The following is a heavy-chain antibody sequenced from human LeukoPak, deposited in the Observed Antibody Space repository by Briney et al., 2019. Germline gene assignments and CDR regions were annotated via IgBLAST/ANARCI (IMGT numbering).Heavy chain of an antibody. CDR2: ISYDGSNK. J-gene: IGHJ4*02. V-gene: IGHV3-30*18. CDR3: AKDRAAAGMGYFDY. CDR1: GFTFSSYG. Sequence: GGSLRLSCAASGFTFSSYGMHWVRQAPGKGLKWVAVISYDGSNKYYADSVKGRFTISRDNSKNTLYLQMNSLRAEDTAVCYCAKDRAAAGMGYFDYWGQGTLVTVSS. D-gene: IGHD6-13*01.